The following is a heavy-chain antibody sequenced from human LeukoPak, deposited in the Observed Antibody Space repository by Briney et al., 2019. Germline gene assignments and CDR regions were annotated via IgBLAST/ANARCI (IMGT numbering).Heavy chain of an antibody. Sequence: GGSLRLSCAASGFTVSSNYMSWVRQAPGKGLEWVSVIYSGGSTYYADSAKGRFTISRDNSKNTLYLQMNSLRAEDTAVYYCAREDYYDSSGYYDYWGQGTLVTVSS. CDR1: GFTVSSNY. J-gene: IGHJ4*02. CDR2: IYSGGST. V-gene: IGHV3-66*01. CDR3: AREDYYDSSGYYDY. D-gene: IGHD3-22*01.